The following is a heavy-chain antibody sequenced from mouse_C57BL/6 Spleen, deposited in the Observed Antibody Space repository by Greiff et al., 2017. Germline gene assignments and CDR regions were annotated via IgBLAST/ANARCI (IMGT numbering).Heavy chain of an antibody. CDR1: GYTFTDYE. V-gene: IGHV1-15*01. CDR2: IDPETGGT. CDR3: TRDGYPYYFDY. J-gene: IGHJ2*01. Sequence: QVHVKQSGAELVRPGASVTLSCKASGYTFTDYEMHWVKQTPVHGLEWIGAIDPETGGTAYNQKFKGKAILTADKSSSTAYMELRSLTSEDSAVYYCTRDGYPYYFDYWGQGTTLTVSS. D-gene: IGHD2-3*01.